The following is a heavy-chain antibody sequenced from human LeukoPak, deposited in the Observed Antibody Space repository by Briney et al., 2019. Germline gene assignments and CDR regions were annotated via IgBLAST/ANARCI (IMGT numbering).Heavy chain of an antibody. CDR1: GFTFSSYD. V-gene: IGHV3-33*01. Sequence: PGRSLRLSCAASGFTFSSYDIHWVRQAPGKGLEWVAVIWYDGSKKYYADSVKGQFTISRDNSKNTLYLQMNSLRAEDTAVYYCARAPGDTALDYWGQGTLVTVSS. J-gene: IGHJ4*02. CDR2: IWYDGSKK. CDR3: ARAPGDTALDY. D-gene: IGHD5-18*01.